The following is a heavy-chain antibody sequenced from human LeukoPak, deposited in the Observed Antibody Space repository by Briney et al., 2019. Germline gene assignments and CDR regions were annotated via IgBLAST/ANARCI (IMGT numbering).Heavy chain of an antibody. J-gene: IGHJ1*01. V-gene: IGHV3-48*03. D-gene: IGHD3-22*01. CDR2: ISSSGSTI. Sequence: GGSLRLSCAASGFTFSSYEMNWVRQAPGKGLEWVSYISSSGSTIYYADSVKGRFTISRDNAKNTVSLQMNSLRAEDTGVYYCARAPSEIGGYYPEYFRHWGQGTLVTVSS. CDR3: ARAPSEIGGYYPEYFRH. CDR1: GFTFSSYE.